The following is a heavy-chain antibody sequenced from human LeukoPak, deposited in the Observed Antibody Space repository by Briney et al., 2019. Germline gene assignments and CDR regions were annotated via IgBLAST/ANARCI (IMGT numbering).Heavy chain of an antibody. CDR2: IYHSGST. J-gene: IGHJ4*02. CDR3: ARALAWGATSSPFYFDY. V-gene: IGHV4-38-2*02. Sequence: SETLSLTCTVSGYSISSGYHWGWIRQPPGKGLEWIGSIYHSGSTYYNTSLKSRVTISVDTSKNQFSLKLSSVTAADTAVYYCARALAWGATSSPFYFDYWGQGTLVTVSS. CDR1: GYSISSGYH. D-gene: IGHD1-26*01.